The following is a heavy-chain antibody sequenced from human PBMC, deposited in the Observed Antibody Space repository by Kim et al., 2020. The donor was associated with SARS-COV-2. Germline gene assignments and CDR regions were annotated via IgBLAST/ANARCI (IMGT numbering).Heavy chain of an antibody. CDR3: TTDPLPSGGDSYYYYYGMDV. Sequence: GGSLRLSCAASGFTFSNAWMSWVRQAPGKGLEWVGRIKSKTDGGTTDYAAPVKGRFTISRDDSKNTLYLQMNSLKTEDTAVYYCTTDPLPSGGDSYYYYYGMDVWGQGTTVTVSS. D-gene: IGHD4-17*01. V-gene: IGHV3-15*01. J-gene: IGHJ6*02. CDR1: GFTFSNAW. CDR2: IKSKTDGGTT.